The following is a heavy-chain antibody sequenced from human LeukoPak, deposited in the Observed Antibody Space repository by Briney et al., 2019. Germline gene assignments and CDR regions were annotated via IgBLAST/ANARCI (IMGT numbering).Heavy chain of an antibody. V-gene: IGHV3-30*18. D-gene: IGHD1-26*01. CDR3: AKDPKENSESYYFDY. CDR2: ISYDGSNK. J-gene: IGHJ4*02. CDR1: GFTFSSYG. Sequence: GGSLRLSCAASGFTFSSYGMHWVRQAPGKGLEWVAVISYDGSNKYYADSVKGRFTISRDNSKNTLYLQMNSLRAEDTAVYYCAKDPKENSESYYFDYWGQGTLVTVSS.